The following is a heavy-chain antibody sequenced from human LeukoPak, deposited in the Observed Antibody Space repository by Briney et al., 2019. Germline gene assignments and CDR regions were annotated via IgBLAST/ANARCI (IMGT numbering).Heavy chain of an antibody. J-gene: IGHJ4*02. CDR2: IDYSGGNT. CDR1: GFTFSSYW. Sequence: GGSLRLSCAASGFTFSSYWMSWVRQAAGKGLEWVSGIDYSGGNTNYADSVLGRFTVSRDNSKNTLYLQMNSLRAEDTAVYYCVATRVCGGVLLRPNCLYFENWGQGTLVAVSS. V-gene: IGHV3-23*01. D-gene: IGHD3-10*01. CDR3: VATRVCGGVLLRPNCLYFEN.